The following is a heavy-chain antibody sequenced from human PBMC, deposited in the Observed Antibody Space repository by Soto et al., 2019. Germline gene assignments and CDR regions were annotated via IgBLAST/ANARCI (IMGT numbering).Heavy chain of an antibody. CDR2: IIPIFGTA. J-gene: IGHJ4*02. CDR1: GGTFSSYA. D-gene: IGHD3-22*01. V-gene: IGHV1-69*13. Sequence: ASVKVSCKASGGTFSSYAISWVRQAPGQGLEWMGGIIPIFGTANYAQKFQGRVTITADESTSTAYMELSSLRSEDTAVYYCARTYYYDSSSYYHFDYWGQGTLVTVSS. CDR3: ARTYYYDSSSYYHFDY.